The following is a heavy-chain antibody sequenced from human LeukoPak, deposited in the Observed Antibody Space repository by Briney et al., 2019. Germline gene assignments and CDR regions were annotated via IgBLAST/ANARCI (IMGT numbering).Heavy chain of an antibody. V-gene: IGHV3-53*01. J-gene: IGHJ4*02. Sequence: GGSLRLSCAASGFTVSSNYMSWVRQAPGKGLEWVSVIYSGGSTYYADSVKGRFTISRDNSENTLYLQMNSLKTEDTAVYYCTTEGELWTFDYWGQGTLVTVSS. CDR2: IYSGGST. CDR1: GFTVSSNY. D-gene: IGHD5-18*01. CDR3: TTEGELWTFDY.